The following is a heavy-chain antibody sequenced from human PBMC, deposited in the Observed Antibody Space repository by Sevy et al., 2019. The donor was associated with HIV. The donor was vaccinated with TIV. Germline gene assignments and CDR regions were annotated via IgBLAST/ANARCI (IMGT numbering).Heavy chain of an antibody. V-gene: IGHV1-24*01. CDR2: FDSQDGET. J-gene: IGHJ5*02. Sequence: ASVKVSCKVSGYTLTKLSIHWVRQAPGKGLEWMGDFDSQDGETIYSQRFQGRVTMTVDTPTDTAYMELSSLTSEDTAVYYCATVGLRYYSGSSSYQGDWFDPWGQRTLVTVSS. CDR3: ATVGLRYYSGSSSYQGDWFDP. CDR1: GYTLTKLS. D-gene: IGHD2-15*01.